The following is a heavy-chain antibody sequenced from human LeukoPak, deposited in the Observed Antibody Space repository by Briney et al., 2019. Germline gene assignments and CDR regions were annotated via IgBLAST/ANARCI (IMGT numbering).Heavy chain of an antibody. CDR3: ARDEPSGYSGYDSLDY. J-gene: IGHJ4*02. Sequence: PGGSLRLSCAASGFTFSSYSMNWVRQAPGKGLEWVSYISSSSSTIYYADSVKGRFTISRDNANNSLYLQMNSLRAEDTAVYYCARDEPSGYSGYDSLDYWGQGTLVTVSS. CDR2: ISSSSSTI. D-gene: IGHD5-12*01. V-gene: IGHV3-48*04. CDR1: GFTFSSYS.